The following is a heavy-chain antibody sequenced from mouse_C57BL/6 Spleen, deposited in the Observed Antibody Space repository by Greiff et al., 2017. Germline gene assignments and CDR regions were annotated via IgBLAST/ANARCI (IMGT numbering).Heavy chain of an antibody. CDR3: ARALWLLEGGFAY. V-gene: IGHV1-72*01. Sequence: QVQLKQSGAELVKPGASVKLSCKASGYTFTSYWMHWVKQRPGRGLEWIGRIDPNSGGTTYNEKFKSKATLTVDKPSSTAYMQLSSLTSEDSAVYYCARALWLLEGGFAYWGQGTLVTVSA. CDR2: IDPNSGGT. CDR1: GYTFTSYW. D-gene: IGHD2-3*01. J-gene: IGHJ3*01.